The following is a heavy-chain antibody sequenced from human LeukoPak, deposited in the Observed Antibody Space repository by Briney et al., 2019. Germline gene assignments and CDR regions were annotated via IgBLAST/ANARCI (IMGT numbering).Heavy chain of an antibody. Sequence: SETLSLTCSVSAGSISSSSYYWGWIRQAPGKGLEWIGSIYYSGSTYYNPSLKSRVTLSVDTSKNQFSLKLSSVTAADTAVYYCARRTGYCSSTSCYVGRCYDYGCRFDPWGQGTLVTVSS. CDR1: AGSISSSSYY. V-gene: IGHV4-39*01. CDR3: ARRTGYCSSTSCYVGRCYDYGCRFDP. D-gene: IGHD2-2*01. J-gene: IGHJ5*02. CDR2: IYYSGST.